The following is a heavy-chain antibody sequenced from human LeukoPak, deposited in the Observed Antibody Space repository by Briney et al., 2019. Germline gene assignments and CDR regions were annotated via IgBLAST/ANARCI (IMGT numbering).Heavy chain of an antibody. V-gene: IGHV4-34*01. J-gene: IGHJ5*02. D-gene: IGHD3-22*01. CDR3: ARGPSRAGYYGTDP. Sequence: SETLSLTCAVYGGSFSGYYWSWIRQPPGKGLEWIGEINHSGSTNYNPSPKSRVTISVDTSKNQFSLKLSSVTAADTAVYYCARGPSRAGYYGTDPWGQGTLVTVSS. CDR1: GGSFSGYY. CDR2: INHSGST.